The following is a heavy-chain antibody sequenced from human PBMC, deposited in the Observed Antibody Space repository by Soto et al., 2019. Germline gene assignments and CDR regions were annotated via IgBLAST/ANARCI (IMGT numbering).Heavy chain of an antibody. D-gene: IGHD2-21*02. CDR3: AAPRPNCGGDCGDAFDI. CDR2: IVVGSGNT. Sequence: GASVKVSCKASGFTFTSSAVQWVRQARGQRLEWIGWIVVGSGNTNYAQKFQERVTITRDLSTSTAYMELSSLRSEDTAVYYCAAPRPNCGGDCGDAFDIWGQGTMVTVSS. CDR1: GFTFTSSA. V-gene: IGHV1-58*01. J-gene: IGHJ3*02.